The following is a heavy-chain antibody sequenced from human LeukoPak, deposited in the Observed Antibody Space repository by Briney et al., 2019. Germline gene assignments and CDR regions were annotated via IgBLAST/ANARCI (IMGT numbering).Heavy chain of an antibody. CDR1: GFTFSSYA. CDR2: ISGSGGST. J-gene: IGHJ4*02. CDR3: AKAHTEYQLLSGFY. Sequence: GGSLRLSCAASGFTFSSYAMSWVRQAPGKGLEWVSAISGSGGSTYYADSVKGRFTISRDNSKNTLYLQMNSLRAEDTAVYYCAKAHTEYQLLSGFYWGQGTLDTVSS. D-gene: IGHD2-2*01. V-gene: IGHV3-23*01.